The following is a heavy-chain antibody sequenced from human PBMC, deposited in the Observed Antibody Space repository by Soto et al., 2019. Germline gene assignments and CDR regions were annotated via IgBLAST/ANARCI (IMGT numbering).Heavy chain of an antibody. CDR2: ISYDGSNK. J-gene: IGHJ6*02. CDR1: GFTFSSYG. V-gene: IGHV3-30*18. CDR3: AKIWSRYSSGWYYGMDV. Sequence: GGSLRLSCAASGFTFSSYGMHWVRQAPGKGLEWVAVISYDGSNKYYADSVKGRFTISRDNSKNTLYLQMNSLRAEDTAVYYCAKIWSRYSSGWYYGMDVWGQGTTVTVSS. D-gene: IGHD6-19*01.